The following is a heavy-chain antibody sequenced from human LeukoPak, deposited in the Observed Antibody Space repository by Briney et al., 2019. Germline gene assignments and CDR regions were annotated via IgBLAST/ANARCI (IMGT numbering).Heavy chain of an antibody. D-gene: IGHD6-19*01. Sequence: SETLSLTCTVSGGSISSYYWSWLRQPPGKGLEWIGYIYYSGSTNYNPSLKSRVTISVDTSKNQFSLKLSSVTAADTAVYYCARDQGIIAVAGSAYYYGMDVWGQGTTVTVSS. J-gene: IGHJ6*02. V-gene: IGHV4-59*01. CDR1: GGSISSYY. CDR2: IYYSGST. CDR3: ARDQGIIAVAGSAYYYGMDV.